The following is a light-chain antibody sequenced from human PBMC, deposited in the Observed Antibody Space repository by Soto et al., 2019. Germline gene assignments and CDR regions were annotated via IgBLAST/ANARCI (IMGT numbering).Light chain of an antibody. CDR1: QSVSSS. V-gene: IGKV3-15*01. CDR3: QQYVNWPYT. CDR2: ATS. Sequence: EIVMTQSPATLSVSPGERATLSCRASQSVSSSLAWYQQNPGQPPRLLIYATSTRATGIPARFSGSGSGTEFTLTISGLRSEDFAVYYCQQYVNWPYTFGQGTKLEIK. J-gene: IGKJ2*01.